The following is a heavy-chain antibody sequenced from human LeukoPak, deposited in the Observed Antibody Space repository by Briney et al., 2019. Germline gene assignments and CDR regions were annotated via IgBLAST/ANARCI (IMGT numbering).Heavy chain of an antibody. CDR1: GGSISRYY. J-gene: IGHJ6*02. D-gene: IGHD3-9*01. CDR3: ARDYYDILTGYYPYGMDV. CDR2: IYYSGST. Sequence: SETLSLTCTVSGGSISRYYWSWIRQPPGKGLEWIGYIYYSGSTNYNPSLKRRVTISVDTYKNQFSLKLSSVTAADTAVYYCARDYYDILTGYYPYGMDVWGQGTTVTVSS. V-gene: IGHV4-59*01.